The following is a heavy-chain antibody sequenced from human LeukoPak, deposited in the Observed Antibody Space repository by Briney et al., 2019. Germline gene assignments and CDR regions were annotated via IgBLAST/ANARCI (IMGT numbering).Heavy chain of an antibody. J-gene: IGHJ2*01. CDR3: AKDWTGTKPFDL. D-gene: IGHD3/OR15-3a*01. V-gene: IGHV3-23*01. Sequence: PGGSLRLSCAASGFTFSSYATSWVRQAPGKGLEWGSGISGSGGKTYYADSVKGQFTISRDNFKNTLYLQMNSLRAEDTAVYYCAKDWTGTKPFDLWGRGTLVTVSS. CDR2: ISGSGGKT. CDR1: GFTFSSYA.